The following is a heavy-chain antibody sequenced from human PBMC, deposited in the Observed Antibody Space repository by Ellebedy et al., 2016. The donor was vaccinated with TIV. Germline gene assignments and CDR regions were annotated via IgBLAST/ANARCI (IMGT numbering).Heavy chain of an antibody. CDR2: ISSSSSTI. CDR1: GFTFSSYS. CDR3: ARSHSGSYPTTGFDY. Sequence: GESLKISXAASGFTFSSYSMNWVRQAPGKGLEWVSYISSSSSTIYYADSVKGRFTISRDNSKNTLYLQMNSLRAEDTAVYYCARSHSGSYPTTGFDYWGQGTLVTVSS. J-gene: IGHJ4*02. D-gene: IGHD1-26*01. V-gene: IGHV3-48*01.